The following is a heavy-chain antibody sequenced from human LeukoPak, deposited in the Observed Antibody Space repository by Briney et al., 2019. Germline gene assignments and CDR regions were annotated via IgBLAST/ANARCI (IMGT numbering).Heavy chain of an antibody. Sequence: SETLSLTCTVSGGSISSGGYYWSWIRQHPGKGLEWIGYIYYSGSTYYNPSLKSRVTISVDTSKNQFSLKLSSVTAADTAVYYCARLGLGYCSSTSCYTDYYYGMDVWGQGTTVTVSS. D-gene: IGHD2-2*02. CDR3: ARLGLGYCSSTSCYTDYYYGMDV. CDR1: GGSISSGGYY. J-gene: IGHJ6*02. V-gene: IGHV4-31*03. CDR2: IYYSGST.